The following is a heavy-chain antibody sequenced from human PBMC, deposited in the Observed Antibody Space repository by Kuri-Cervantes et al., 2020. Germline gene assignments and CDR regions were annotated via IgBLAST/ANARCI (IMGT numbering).Heavy chain of an antibody. J-gene: IGHJ5*02. D-gene: IGHD3-10*01. Sequence: SVKVSCKASGGTFSSYAISWVRQAPGQGLEWMGGIIPIFGTANYAQKFQGRVTMTRDTSTSTVYMELSSLRSEDTAVYYCARDGITMVRNNWFDPWGQGTLVTVSS. CDR1: GGTFSSYA. CDR2: IIPIFGTA. V-gene: IGHV1-69*05. CDR3: ARDGITMVRNNWFDP.